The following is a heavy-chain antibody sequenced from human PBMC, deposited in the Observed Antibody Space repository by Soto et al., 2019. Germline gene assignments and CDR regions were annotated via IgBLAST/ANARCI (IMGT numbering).Heavy chain of an antibody. CDR1: GGSISTVNPW. J-gene: IGHJ4*02. CDR3: ARGPSGDKVDS. V-gene: IGHV4-30-4*01. CDR2: IDNGGST. Sequence: QVKLQEQGPGLVNPSQTLSLTCTVSGGSISTVNPWWCWIRQSPHMGLAGIGHIDNGGSTYNNPTLESRVTMSVDTSKNQLSLTLSSVSAADTAVYYCARGPSGDKVDSWGQGTLVTVSS. D-gene: IGHD7-27*01.